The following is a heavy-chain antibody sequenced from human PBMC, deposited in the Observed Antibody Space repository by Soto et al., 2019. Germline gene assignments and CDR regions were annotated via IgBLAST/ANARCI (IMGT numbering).Heavy chain of an antibody. V-gene: IGHV1-2*02. CDR3: AREASAVISLAY. CDR1: GYIFTAYS. J-gene: IGHJ4*02. CDR2: VNPNSGDT. D-gene: IGHD2-2*01. Sequence: QVQLEHSATEVKKPGASVKVSCKASGYIFTAYSMHWVRQAPGQGLEWVGWVNPNSGDTIYAQKFQGRVTLMTDTAIKTAYMELHGLKSDDTATYYCAREASAVISLAYWGQGTLVIVSS.